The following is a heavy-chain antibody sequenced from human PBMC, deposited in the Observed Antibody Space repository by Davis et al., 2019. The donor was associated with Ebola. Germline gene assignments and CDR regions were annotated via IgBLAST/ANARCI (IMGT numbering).Heavy chain of an antibody. CDR3: AREKVAAYFDY. D-gene: IGHD2-15*01. CDR1: GYTFTSYG. Sequence: AASVKVSCKASGYTFTSYGISWVRQAPGQGLEWMGWINPYNGNIKYLQKLQGRVTMTTDTSTSTAYMELRSLRSDDTAVYYCAREKVAAYFDYWGQGTLVTVSS. J-gene: IGHJ4*02. CDR2: INPYNGNI. V-gene: IGHV1-18*01.